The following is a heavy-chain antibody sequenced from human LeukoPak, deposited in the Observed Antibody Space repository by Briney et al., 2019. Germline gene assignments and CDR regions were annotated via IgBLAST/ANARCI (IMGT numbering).Heavy chain of an antibody. V-gene: IGHV4-34*01. J-gene: IGHJ3*02. CDR3: ASEDDSSGIHAFDI. Sequence: SETLSLTCGVYGGSFSNFYWTWIRQPPGQGLEWIGEINHSGSTNYNPSLKSRVTISVDTSKNQFSLKLSSVTAADTAVYYCASEDDSSGIHAFDIWGQGTMVTVSS. CDR1: GGSFSNFY. CDR2: INHSGST. D-gene: IGHD3-22*01.